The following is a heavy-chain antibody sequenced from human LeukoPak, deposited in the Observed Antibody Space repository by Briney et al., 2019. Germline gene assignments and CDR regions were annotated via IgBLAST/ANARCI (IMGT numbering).Heavy chain of an antibody. V-gene: IGHV3-30-3*01. CDR2: ISYDGSNK. D-gene: IGHD6-13*01. Sequence: GGSLRLSCAASGFTFSGYAMHWVRQAPGKGLEWVAVISYDGSNKYYADSVKGRFTISRDNSKNTLYLQMNSLRAEDTAVYYCASGAAAGYYYYYGMDVWGQGTTVTVSS. CDR3: ASGAAAGYYYYYGMDV. J-gene: IGHJ6*02. CDR1: GFTFSGYA.